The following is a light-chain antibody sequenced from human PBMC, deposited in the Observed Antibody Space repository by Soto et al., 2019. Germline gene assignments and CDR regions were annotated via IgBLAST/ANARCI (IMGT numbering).Light chain of an antibody. Sequence: QSALTQPASVSGSPGQSITISCTGTSSDVGSYNYVSWYQQHPGKAPKLMIYEVSNRPSGVSSRFSGSKSGKTASLTISGLQAEDEADYYCSSYTTSSTYVLGTGTKVTVL. V-gene: IGLV2-14*03. J-gene: IGLJ1*01. CDR3: SSYTTSSTYV. CDR1: SSDVGSYNY. CDR2: EVS.